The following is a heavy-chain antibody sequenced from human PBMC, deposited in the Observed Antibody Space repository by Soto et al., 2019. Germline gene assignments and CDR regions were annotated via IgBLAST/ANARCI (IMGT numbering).Heavy chain of an antibody. D-gene: IGHD5-12*01. CDR1: GYTFTSYD. CDR2: MNPNSGNT. J-gene: IGHJ6*03. CDR3: ATSGYSGYDSSWKYYYYYYMDV. Sequence: ASVKVSCKASGYTFTSYDINWVRQATGQGLEWMGWMNPNSGNTGYAQKFQGRVTMTRNTSISTAYMELSSLRSEDTAVYYCATSGYSGYDSSWKYYYYYYMDVRGKGTTVTVSS. V-gene: IGHV1-8*01.